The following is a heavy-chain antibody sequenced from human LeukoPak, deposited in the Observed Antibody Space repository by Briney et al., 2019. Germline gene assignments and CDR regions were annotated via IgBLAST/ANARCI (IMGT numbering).Heavy chain of an antibody. J-gene: IGHJ4*02. V-gene: IGHV3-23*01. Sequence: GGSLRLSCAASGFTFSSYAMSWVRQAPGKGLEWVSAISGSGGSTYYADSVKGRFTISRDNSKNTLYLQMNSLRAEDTAVYYCATVFFALRDFGVVLDYWGQGALVTVSS. CDR2: ISGSGGST. CDR1: GFTFSSYA. CDR3: ATVFFALRDFGVVLDY. D-gene: IGHD3-3*01.